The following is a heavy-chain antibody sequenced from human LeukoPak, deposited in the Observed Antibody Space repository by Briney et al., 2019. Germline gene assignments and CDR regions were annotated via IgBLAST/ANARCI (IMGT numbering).Heavy chain of an antibody. CDR1: GGSISSYY. Sequence: SETLSLTCTVSGGSISSYYWSWIRQPPGKGLEWIGYIYYSGSTNYNPSLKSRVTISVDTSKNQFSLKLSSVTAADTAVYYCARTPRFTYKPLQGGFDYWGQGTPVTVSS. CDR2: IYYSGST. D-gene: IGHD1-1*01. CDR3: ARTPRFTYKPLQGGFDY. J-gene: IGHJ4*02. V-gene: IGHV4-59*08.